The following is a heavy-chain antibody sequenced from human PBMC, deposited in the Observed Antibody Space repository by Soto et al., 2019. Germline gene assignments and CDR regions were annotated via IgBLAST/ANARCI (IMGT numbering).Heavy chain of an antibody. CDR2: ISPGGDT. J-gene: IGHJ4*02. CDR1: GLSIDRGAYS. Sequence: SETLSLTCTVSGLSIDRGAYSWSWIRQPPGKGLEWVGSISPGGDTYYNPSLTGRVTISVDRPRNQFSLNLTSVTAADTAVYYCASLGGYRYYFDYRCEGILVTVSS. D-gene: IGHD2-15*01. CDR3: ASLGGYRYYFDY. V-gene: IGHV4-30-2*01.